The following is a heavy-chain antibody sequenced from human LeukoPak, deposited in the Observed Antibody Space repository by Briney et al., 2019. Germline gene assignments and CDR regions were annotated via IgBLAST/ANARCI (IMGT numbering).Heavy chain of an antibody. V-gene: IGHV1-69*04. CDR3: ARDQGYSGSLRSGYGMDV. J-gene: IGHJ6*02. CDR2: IIPILGIA. CDR1: GGTFSSYA. Sequence: ASVKVSCTASGGTFSSYAISWVRQAPGQGLEWMGRIIPILGIANYAQKFQGRVTITADKSTSTAYMELSSLRSEDTAVYYCARDQGYSGSLRSGYGMDVWGQGTTVTVSS. D-gene: IGHD1-26*01.